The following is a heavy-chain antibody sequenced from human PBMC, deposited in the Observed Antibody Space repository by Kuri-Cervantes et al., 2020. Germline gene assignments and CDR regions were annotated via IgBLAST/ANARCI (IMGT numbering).Heavy chain of an antibody. V-gene: IGHV3-49*04. D-gene: IGHD6-19*01. CDR1: GFSFGDYP. CDR3: ANPLEQWLPRYFDH. CDR2: IRSKAYGGTT. J-gene: IGHJ4*02. Sequence: GGSLRLSCTASGFSFGDYPVTWVRQAPGKGLEWVGFIRSKAYGGTTDFAASVKDRFTNSGDDSKRIVYLDMKSLKTEDTAVYYCANPLEQWLPRYFDHWGQGTLVTVSS.